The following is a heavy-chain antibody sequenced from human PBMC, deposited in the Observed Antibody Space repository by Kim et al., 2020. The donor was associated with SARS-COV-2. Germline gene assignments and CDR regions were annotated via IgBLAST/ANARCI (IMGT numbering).Heavy chain of an antibody. CDR3: ASRRYFDPNGFYYFYFDD. CDR2: ISPSGGDT. Sequence: GGSLRLSCAASGFTFSNYAVSWVRQAPGKGLEWVSTISPSGGDTYYADSVRGRFIISRDNSKHTLYLQMNSLRAEDTAVYYCASRRYFDPNGFYYFYFDDWGQGTLLTVSA. CDR1: GFTFSNYA. J-gene: IGHJ4*02. D-gene: IGHD3-22*01. V-gene: IGHV3-23*01.